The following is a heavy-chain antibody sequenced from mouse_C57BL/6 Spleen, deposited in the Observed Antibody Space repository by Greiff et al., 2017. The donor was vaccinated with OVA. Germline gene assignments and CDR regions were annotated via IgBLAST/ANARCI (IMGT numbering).Heavy chain of an antibody. CDR3: ARWGVVYWYFDV. CDR1: GYTFTSYW. V-gene: IGHV1-55*01. D-gene: IGHD1-1*01. Sequence: QVQLQQPGAELVKPGASVKMSCKASGYTFTSYWITWVKQRPGQGLEWIGDIYPGSGGTTYNEKFKSKATLTVDTSSSTAYMQLSSLTSEDSAVYYCARWGVVYWYFDVWGTGTTVTVSS. J-gene: IGHJ1*03. CDR2: IYPGSGGT.